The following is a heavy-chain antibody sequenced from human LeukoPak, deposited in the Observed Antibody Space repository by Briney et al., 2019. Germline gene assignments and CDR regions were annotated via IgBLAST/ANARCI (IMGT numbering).Heavy chain of an antibody. Sequence: PGGSLRLSCAASGFIFSSYEMSWVRQAPGKGLEWVSYISSSGRTIYYADSVKGRFTISRDNAKNSLYLQMNSLRAEDTAVYYCARDQKFGELFPEYDYWGQGTLVTVSS. D-gene: IGHD3-10*01. CDR2: ISSSGRTI. J-gene: IGHJ4*02. V-gene: IGHV3-48*03. CDR1: GFIFSSYE. CDR3: ARDQKFGELFPEYDY.